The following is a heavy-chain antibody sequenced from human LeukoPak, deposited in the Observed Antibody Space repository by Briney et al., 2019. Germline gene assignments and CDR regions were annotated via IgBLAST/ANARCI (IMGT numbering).Heavy chain of an antibody. J-gene: IGHJ3*02. Sequence: PGASVKVSCKASGYTFTSYYMHWVRQAPGQGLEWMGIINPSGGSTSYAQKFQGRVTMTRDTSTSTVYMELSGLRSEDTAVYYCARGYSSSWRAPYAFDIWGQGTMVTVSS. CDR2: INPSGGST. D-gene: IGHD6-13*01. CDR3: ARGYSSSWRAPYAFDI. CDR1: GYTFTSYY. V-gene: IGHV1-46*01.